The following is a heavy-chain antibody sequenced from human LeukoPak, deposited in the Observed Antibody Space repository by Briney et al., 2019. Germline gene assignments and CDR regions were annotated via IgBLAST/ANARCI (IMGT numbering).Heavy chain of an antibody. CDR1: GYTLTELS. CDR2: FDPEDGET. CDR3: ATTSIAARSGDY. Sequence: VASVKVSCKVSGYTLTELSMHWVRQAPGKGLEWMGGFDPEDGETIYAQKFQGRVTMTEDTSTDTAYMELSSLRSEDTAVYYCATTSIAARSGDYWGQGTLVTVSS. V-gene: IGHV1-24*01. J-gene: IGHJ4*02. D-gene: IGHD6-6*01.